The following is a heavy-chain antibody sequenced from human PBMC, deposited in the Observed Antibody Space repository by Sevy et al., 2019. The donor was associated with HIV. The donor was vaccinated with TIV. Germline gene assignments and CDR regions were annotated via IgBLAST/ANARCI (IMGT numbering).Heavy chain of an antibody. J-gene: IGHJ1*01. Sequence: GGSLRLSCEASGFTFGNYAMHWVRQGPGKGLEWVSVINWDGSSAYYADTVEGRFTLSRDNSKNSLYVEMSSLTVEDTAFYYCVKDPRKYAGSSGDYFDHWGQGTLVTVSS. CDR1: GFTFGNYA. V-gene: IGHV3-43D*03. D-gene: IGHD3-10*01. CDR3: VKDPRKYAGSSGDYFDH. CDR2: INWDGSSA.